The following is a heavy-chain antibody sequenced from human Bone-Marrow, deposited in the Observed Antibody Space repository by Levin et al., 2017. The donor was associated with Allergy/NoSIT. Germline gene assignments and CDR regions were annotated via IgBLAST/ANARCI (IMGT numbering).Heavy chain of an antibody. D-gene: IGHD4-17*01. CDR3: TTLIPTTVTTLIFDY. CDR2: IKSKTDGGTT. CDR1: GFTFSNAW. Sequence: GGSLRLSCAASGFTFSNAWMSWVRQAPGKGLEWVGRIKSKTDGGTTDYAAPVKGRFTISRDDSKNTLYLQMNSLKTEDTAVYYCTTLIPTTVTTLIFDYWGQGTLVTVSS. V-gene: IGHV3-15*01. J-gene: IGHJ4*02.